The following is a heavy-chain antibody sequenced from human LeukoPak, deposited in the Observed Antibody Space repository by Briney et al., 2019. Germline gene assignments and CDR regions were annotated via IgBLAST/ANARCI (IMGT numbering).Heavy chain of an antibody. J-gene: IGHJ4*02. CDR1: GLTLSNHW. V-gene: IGHV3-74*01. D-gene: IGHD2-2*01. CDR3: ARGGPIVVVPAAISLFDY. Sequence: GGSLRLSCAASGLTLSNHWMHWVRQAPGKGLVWVSRISGDEIWTSYADSVKGRFTISRDNAKNTLYLQMNSLRAEDTAVYYCARGGPIVVVPAAISLFDYWGQGTLVTVSS. CDR2: ISGDEIWT.